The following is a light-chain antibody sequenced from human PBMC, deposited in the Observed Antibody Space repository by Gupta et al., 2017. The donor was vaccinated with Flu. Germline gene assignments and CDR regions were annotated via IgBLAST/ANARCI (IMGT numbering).Light chain of an antibody. CDR1: NIGGRT. CDR3: QVWDTKSDHPV. V-gene: IGLV3-21*02. Sequence: SYVLTQPPPVSVAPGPTAPVACGGNNIGGRTVHWYQQKPGQAPVLVVYDDSDRPSGIPERFAGSNSGNTTTLTISRVEAGDEAVYYCQVWDTKSDHPVSGGGTKLTAL. CDR2: DDS. J-gene: IGLJ3*02.